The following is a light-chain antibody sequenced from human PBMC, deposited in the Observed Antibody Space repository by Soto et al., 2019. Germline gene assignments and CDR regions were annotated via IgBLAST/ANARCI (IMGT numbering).Light chain of an antibody. CDR2: DAS. CDR1: QDTRNY. J-gene: IGKJ1*01. V-gene: IGKV1-33*01. CDR3: QQYDSFSRT. Sequence: DIQMTQSPSSLSASVGERVTITCKASQDTRNYLYWYQQKPGKAPKLLIYDASNSETGVPSRFTGSGSGTDFSMTISSPKPEDMAAYYCQQYDSFSRTIVQGPKVEIK.